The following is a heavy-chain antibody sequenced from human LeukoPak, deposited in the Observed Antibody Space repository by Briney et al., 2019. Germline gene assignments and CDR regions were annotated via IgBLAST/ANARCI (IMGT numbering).Heavy chain of an antibody. J-gene: IGHJ3*02. V-gene: IGHV4-38-2*02. CDR1: GYTISSGYY. CDR3: ARELYCSGGSCHSRDAFDI. CDR2: IYQSGST. D-gene: IGHD2-15*01. Sequence: SQTLSLTCTVSGYTISSGYYWGWIRQPPGKGLEWIGSIYQSGSTYYNPSLKSRVTISVDTSKNQFSLKLNSVTAADTAVYYCARELYCSGGSCHSRDAFDIWGQGTMVTVSS.